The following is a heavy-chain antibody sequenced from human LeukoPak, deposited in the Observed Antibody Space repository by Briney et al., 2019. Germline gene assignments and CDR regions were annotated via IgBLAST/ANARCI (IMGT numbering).Heavy chain of an antibody. V-gene: IGHV3-74*03. Sequence: GGSLRLSCAASGFTLNTNWMHWVRQAPGKGLVWVSRFKSDGSSPTYADSVKGRFTIDNAKNTLYLEMNSLRAEDTAVYYCGTVGGESSFWGQGTLVIVSS. CDR1: GFTLNTNW. CDR3: GTVGGESSF. CDR2: FKSDGSSP. D-gene: IGHD2-21*01. J-gene: IGHJ4*02.